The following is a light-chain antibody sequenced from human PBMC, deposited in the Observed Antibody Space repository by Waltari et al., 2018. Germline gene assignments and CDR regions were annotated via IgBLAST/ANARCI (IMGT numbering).Light chain of an antibody. CDR2: EVT. V-gene: IGLV2-8*02. Sequence: QSALTQPPSASRSPGQSVTISCTATSSDFGGNPHFTWYQQHPGKVPKLMIYEVTKRPSGVPDRFSGAKSGNTASLTVSGLQAEDEADYYCSSYAGSNNLLFGGGTKLTVL. CDR3: SSYAGSNNLL. J-gene: IGLJ2*01. CDR1: SSDFGGNPH.